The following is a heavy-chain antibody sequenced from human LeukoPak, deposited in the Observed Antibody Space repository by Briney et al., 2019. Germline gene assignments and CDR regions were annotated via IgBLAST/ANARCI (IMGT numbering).Heavy chain of an antibody. V-gene: IGHV3-23*01. Sequence: GGSLRLSCAASGFCFSSYTMSWVRQAPGKGLEWVSGISDRGSTTYYADSVRGRFTISRDNSKNTLYLQMNSLRAEDTAVYYCAKEGFALGLFDPWGQGTLVTVSS. CDR2: ISDRGSTT. J-gene: IGHJ5*02. D-gene: IGHD2-21*01. CDR3: AKEGFALGLFDP. CDR1: GFCFSSYT.